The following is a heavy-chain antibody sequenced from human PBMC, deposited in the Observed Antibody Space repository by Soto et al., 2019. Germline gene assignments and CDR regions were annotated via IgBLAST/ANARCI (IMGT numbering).Heavy chain of an antibody. D-gene: IGHD3-22*01. CDR3: ARVPTYYQDSIGYQPFHP. Sequence: SETLSLTCAVSGYSISSGYYWGWIRQPPGKGLEWIGSIYHSGSTYYNPSLKRRVTISVDTSKRLFSLKLTSVSAADTAVYYCARVPTYYQDSIGYQPFHPWGQGTLVTVSS. V-gene: IGHV4-38-2*01. CDR2: IYHSGST. CDR1: GYSISSGYY. J-gene: IGHJ5*02.